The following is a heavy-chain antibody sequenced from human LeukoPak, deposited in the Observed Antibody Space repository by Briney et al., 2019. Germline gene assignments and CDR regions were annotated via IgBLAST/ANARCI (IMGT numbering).Heavy chain of an antibody. Sequence: GGSLRLSCAVSGFTVRSSYMSWVRQAPGKGLEWVANIKQDGSEKYYVDSVKGRFTISRDNAKNSLYLQMNSLRAEDTAVYYCAGRRAGIPIDYWGQGTLVTVSS. CDR2: IKQDGSEK. CDR1: GFTVRSSY. J-gene: IGHJ4*02. CDR3: AGRRAGIPIDY. V-gene: IGHV3-7*01. D-gene: IGHD2-21*01.